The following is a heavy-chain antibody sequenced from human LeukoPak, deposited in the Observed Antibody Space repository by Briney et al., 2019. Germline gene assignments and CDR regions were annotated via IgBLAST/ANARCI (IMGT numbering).Heavy chain of an antibody. CDR1: GYTLTELS. Sequence: GASVKVSCKVSGYTLTELSMHWVRQAPGKGLELMGGFDPEDGETIYAQKFQGRVTMTEDTSTDTAYMELSSLRSEDTAVYYCATGGYCSGGSCFRGSSSPKLYYYYYGMDVWGQGTTVTVSS. D-gene: IGHD2-15*01. CDR3: ATGGYCSGGSCFRGSSSPKLYYYYYGMDV. J-gene: IGHJ6*02. CDR2: FDPEDGET. V-gene: IGHV1-24*01.